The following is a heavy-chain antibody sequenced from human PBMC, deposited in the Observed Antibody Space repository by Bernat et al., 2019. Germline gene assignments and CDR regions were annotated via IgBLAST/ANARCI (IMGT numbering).Heavy chain of an antibody. V-gene: IGHV3-11*05. J-gene: IGHJ6*03. Sequence: QVQLVESGGGLVKPGGSLRLSCAASGFTFSGYYMSWIRQAPGKVLDWVSYISSSSSYTNYADSVKGRFTISRDNAKTSLYLQMNSLRAEDTAVYYCARSTSTSAPYMDVWGKGTTVTVSS. CDR1: GFTFSGYY. CDR3: ARSTSTSAPYMDV. CDR2: ISSSSSYT.